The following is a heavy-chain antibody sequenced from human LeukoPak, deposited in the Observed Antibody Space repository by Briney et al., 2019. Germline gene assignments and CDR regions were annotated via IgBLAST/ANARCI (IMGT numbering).Heavy chain of an antibody. D-gene: IGHD4-17*01. CDR1: GGSISSSSYY. V-gene: IGHV4-39*07. CDR2: IYYSGST. J-gene: IGHJ5*02. CDR3: ARGRWGDYAVS. Sequence: SETLSLTCTVSGGSISSSSYYWGWLRRPPGKGLEWIGSIYYSGSTYYNPSLKSRVTISVDTSKNQFSLKLSSVTAADTAVYYCARGRWGDYAVSWGQGTLVTVSS.